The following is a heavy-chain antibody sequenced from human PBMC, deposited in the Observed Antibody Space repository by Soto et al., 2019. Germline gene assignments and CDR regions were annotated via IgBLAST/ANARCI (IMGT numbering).Heavy chain of an antibody. J-gene: IGHJ5*02. CDR3: ARVADIVVVPAANDFGWFDP. Sequence: ASVKVSCKASGYTFTSYGISWGRQAPGQGLEWMGWISAYNGNTRYAQKLQGRVTMTTATSTSTAYMELRSLSSDDTAVYYCARVADIVVVPAANDFGWFDPWGQGTLVTVSS. D-gene: IGHD2-2*01. V-gene: IGHV1-18*01. CDR2: ISAYNGNT. CDR1: GYTFTSYG.